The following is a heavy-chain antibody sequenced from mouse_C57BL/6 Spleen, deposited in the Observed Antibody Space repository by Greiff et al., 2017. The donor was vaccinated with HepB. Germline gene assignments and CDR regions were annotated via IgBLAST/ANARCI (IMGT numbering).Heavy chain of an antibody. Sequence: EVQRVESGGGLVKPGGSLKLSCAASGFTFSSYAMSWVRQTPEKRLEWVATISDGGSYTYYPDNVKGRFTISRDNAKNNLYLQMSHLKSEDTAMYYCARDQGYSNYVFAYWGQGTLVTVSA. CDR1: GFTFSSYA. CDR3: ARDQGYSNYVFAY. CDR2: ISDGGSYT. V-gene: IGHV5-4*01. D-gene: IGHD2-5*01. J-gene: IGHJ3*01.